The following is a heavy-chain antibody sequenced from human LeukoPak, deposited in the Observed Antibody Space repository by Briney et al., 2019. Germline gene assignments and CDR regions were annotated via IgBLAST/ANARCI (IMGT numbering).Heavy chain of an antibody. CDR2: ISSSSSYT. CDR1: GFTFSDYY. D-gene: IGHD1-7*01. V-gene: IGHV3-11*06. CDR3: AREGTNYYFDY. J-gene: IGHJ4*02. Sequence: GGSLRPSCAASGFTFSDYYMSWIRQAPGKGLEWVSYISSSSSYTNYADSVKGRFTISRDNAKNSLYLQMNSLRAEDTAVYYCAREGTNYYFDYWGQGTLVTVSS.